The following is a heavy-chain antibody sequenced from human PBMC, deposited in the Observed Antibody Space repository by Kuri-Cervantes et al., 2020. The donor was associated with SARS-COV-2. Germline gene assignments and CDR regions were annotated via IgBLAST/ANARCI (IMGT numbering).Heavy chain of an antibody. V-gene: IGHV4-38-2*02. D-gene: IGHD3-10*01. Sequence: SETLSLTCTVSGYSISSGYYWGWIRQPPGKGLEWIGEINHSGSTNYNPSLKSRVTVSVDTSKNQFSLKLSSVTAADTAVYYCARRYYGSGSWPGWGQGTLVTVSS. J-gene: IGHJ4*02. CDR3: ARRYYGSGSWPG. CDR2: INHSGST. CDR1: GYSISSGYY.